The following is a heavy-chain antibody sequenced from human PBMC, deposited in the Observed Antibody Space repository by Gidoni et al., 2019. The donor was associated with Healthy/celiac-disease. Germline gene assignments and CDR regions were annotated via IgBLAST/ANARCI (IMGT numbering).Heavy chain of an antibody. CDR3: ARDRYSSGWSEEY. CDR1: VGTFSSYA. Sequence: QVQLVQSGAEVKKPGSSVKVSCKASVGTFSSYAISWVRQAPGQGLEWMGRIIPILGIANYAQKFQGRVTITADKSTSTAYMELSSLRSEDTAVYYCARDRYSSGWSEEYWGQGTLVTVSS. CDR2: IIPILGIA. V-gene: IGHV1-69*04. J-gene: IGHJ4*02. D-gene: IGHD6-19*01.